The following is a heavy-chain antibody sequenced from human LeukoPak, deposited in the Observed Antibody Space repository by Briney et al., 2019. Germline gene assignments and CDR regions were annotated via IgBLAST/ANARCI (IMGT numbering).Heavy chain of an antibody. CDR2: IYYSGST. D-gene: IGHD3-22*01. CDR1: GGSISSYY. Sequence: AETLSLTCTVSGGSISSYYWSWVRQPPGKGLEWIADIYYSGSTNYYPALKSRGTISSGKSNNQFSLKLSSVTAADAAVCYCARDCSGYHWYFDLWGRGPLVTVSS. V-gene: IGHV4-59*01. J-gene: IGHJ2*01. CDR3: ARDCSGYHWYFDL.